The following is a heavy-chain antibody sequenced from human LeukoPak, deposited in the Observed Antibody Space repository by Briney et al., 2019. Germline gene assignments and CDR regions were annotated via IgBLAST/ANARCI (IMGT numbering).Heavy chain of an antibody. V-gene: IGHV1-69*13. CDR2: IIPIFGTA. D-gene: IGHD3-22*01. CDR3: ARDSREYYYDSSGYFNFDY. CDR1: AYTFTKYG. Sequence: SVKVSCKASAYTFTKYGISWVRQAPGQGLEWMGGIIPIFGTANYAQKFQGRVTITADESTSTAYMELSSLRSEDTAVYYCARDSREYYYDSSGYFNFDYWGQGTLVTVSS. J-gene: IGHJ4*02.